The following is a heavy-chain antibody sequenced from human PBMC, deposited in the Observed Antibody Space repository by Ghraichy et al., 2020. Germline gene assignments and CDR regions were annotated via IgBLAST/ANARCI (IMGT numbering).Heavy chain of an antibody. Sequence: LSLTCAASGFTFSMYLMSWVRQAPGKGLEWVANIRQDGSEKYYVDSVKGRFTISRDNAKNSLYLQMNSLRAEDMAVYYCAREKAASSGYYFYYYGMDVWGQGTTVTVSS. D-gene: IGHD3-22*01. CDR1: GFTFSMYL. CDR2: IRQDGSEK. CDR3: AREKAASSGYYFYYYGMDV. V-gene: IGHV3-7*01. J-gene: IGHJ6*02.